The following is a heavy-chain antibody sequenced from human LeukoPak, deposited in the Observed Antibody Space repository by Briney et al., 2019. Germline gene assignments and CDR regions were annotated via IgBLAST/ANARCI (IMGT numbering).Heavy chain of an antibody. Sequence: SGGSLRLSRAASGFTFSSYSMNWVRQAPGKGLEWVSYISSSSSTIYYADSVKGRFTISRDDAKNSLYLQMNSLRAEDTAVYYCARGQWRRWGQGTLVTVSS. CDR1: GFTFSSYS. V-gene: IGHV3-48*01. CDR3: ARGQWRR. J-gene: IGHJ4*02. CDR2: ISSSSSTI. D-gene: IGHD6-19*01.